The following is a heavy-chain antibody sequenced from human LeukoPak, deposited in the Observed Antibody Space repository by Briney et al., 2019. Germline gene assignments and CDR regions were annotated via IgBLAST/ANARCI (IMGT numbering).Heavy chain of an antibody. J-gene: IGHJ6*02. CDR2: IIPIFGIA. Sequence: SVKVSCKASEGTFSSYAISWVRQAPGQGLEWMGRIIPIFGIANYAQKFQGRVTITADNSTSTAYTELSSLRSEDTAVYYCARPSFGNYGMDVWGQGTTVTVSS. D-gene: IGHD3-10*01. V-gene: IGHV1-69*04. CDR1: EGTFSSYA. CDR3: ARPSFGNYGMDV.